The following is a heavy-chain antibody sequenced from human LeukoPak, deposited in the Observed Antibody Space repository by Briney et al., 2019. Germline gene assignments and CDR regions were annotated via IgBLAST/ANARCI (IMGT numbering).Heavy chain of an antibody. CDR2: TYYSGST. V-gene: IGHV4-39*01. J-gene: IGHJ4*02. CDR3: ARVQYYDFWSGYPFDY. CDR1: GGSISSSSYY. Sequence: SETLSLTCTVSGGSISSSSYYWGWIRQPPGKGLEWIGSTYYSGSTYYNPSLKSRVTISVDTSKNQFSLKLSSVTAADTAVYYCARVQYYDFWSGYPFDYWGQGTLVTVSS. D-gene: IGHD3-3*01.